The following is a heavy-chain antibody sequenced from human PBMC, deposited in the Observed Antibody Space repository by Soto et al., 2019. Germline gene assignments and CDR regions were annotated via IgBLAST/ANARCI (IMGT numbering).Heavy chain of an antibody. Sequence: QVQLVQSGAEVKKPGASVKVSGKTSGYTFINYGFTWVRQAPGQGLEWMGWISAYSGNTNYAQNLQGRLTMTTDTSTSTAYLELRSLRSDDTAVYYCARHYDSSGYYYYFDYWGQGTLVTVSS. V-gene: IGHV1-18*01. CDR1: GYTFINYG. CDR3: ARHYDSSGYYYYFDY. D-gene: IGHD3-22*01. J-gene: IGHJ4*02. CDR2: ISAYSGNT.